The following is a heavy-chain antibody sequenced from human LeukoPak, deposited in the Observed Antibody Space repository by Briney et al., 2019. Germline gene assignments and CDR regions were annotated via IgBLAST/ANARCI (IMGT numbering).Heavy chain of an antibody. CDR3: AREPTGGFDY. CDR1: GYTFTGYY. J-gene: IGHJ4*02. D-gene: IGHD3-10*01. CDR2: IIPIFGTA. V-gene: IGHV1-69*13. Sequence: ASVKVSCKASGYTFTGYYMHWVRQAPGQGLEWMGGIIPIFGTANYAQKFQGRVTITADESTSTAYMELSSLRSEDTAVYYCAREPTGGFDYWGQGTLVTVSS.